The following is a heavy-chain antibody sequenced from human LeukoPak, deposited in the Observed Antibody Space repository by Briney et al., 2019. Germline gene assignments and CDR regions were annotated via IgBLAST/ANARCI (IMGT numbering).Heavy chain of an antibody. CDR3: ARVKSRPTGHPDAFDI. J-gene: IGHJ3*02. D-gene: IGHD3-9*01. CDR2: IKQDGSDK. Sequence: GGSLRLSCAASGFIFSNYWMSWIRQAPGKGLEWVANIKQDGSDKYYVDSVKGRFTISRDNAKNSLHLQMNSLRADDTAVYYCARVKSRPTGHPDAFDIWGQGTMVTVSS. CDR1: GFIFSNYW. V-gene: IGHV3-7*01.